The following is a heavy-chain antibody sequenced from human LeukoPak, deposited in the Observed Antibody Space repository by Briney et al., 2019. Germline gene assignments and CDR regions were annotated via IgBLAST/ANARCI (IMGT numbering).Heavy chain of an antibody. CDR1: GFTFSSCW. J-gene: IGHJ4*02. CDR3: ARAPGAYAYYFDS. Sequence: GGSLRLSCTASGFTFSSCWLSWVRQAPGKGLEWVANIHQDGSDRYYVDSVKGRFAISRDNAKNSLYLQMNSLRAEDTAVYYCARAPGAYAYYFDSWGQGTLVTVSP. V-gene: IGHV3-7*01. CDR2: IHQDGSDR. D-gene: IGHD5-12*01.